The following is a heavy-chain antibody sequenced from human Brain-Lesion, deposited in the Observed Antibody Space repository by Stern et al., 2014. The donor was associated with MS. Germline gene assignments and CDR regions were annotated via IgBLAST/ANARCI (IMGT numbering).Heavy chain of an antibody. D-gene: IGHD2-15*01. CDR1: GGSVSSTSYA. CDR2: IYYSGNT. V-gene: IGHV4-39*01. J-gene: IGHJ5*02. CDR3: AGEEDIRYCSGGSCTGNWFDP. Sequence: QLVQSGPGLVKPSETLSLTCTVAGGSVSSTSYAWAWIRPPPGKGLEGIGTIYYSGNTYYSPSLKSRLTISLDTSKNQFSLQLGSVTAADTAVYYCAGEEDIRYCSGGSCTGNWFDPWGQGTLVTVSS.